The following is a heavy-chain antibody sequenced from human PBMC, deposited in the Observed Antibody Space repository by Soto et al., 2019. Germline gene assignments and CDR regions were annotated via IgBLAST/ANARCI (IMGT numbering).Heavy chain of an antibody. V-gene: IGHV4-30-4*01. D-gene: IGHD2-21*02. CDR3: AGDKPQSGDSSSTFDY. Sequence: SETLSLTCTVSGGSISSGDYSWSRIRQPPGKGLDWIGYIYYSGSTYYNPSLKSRVTISVDASKNQLSLKLSSVTAADTAVYYCAGDKPQSGDSSSTFDYWGRGTLVTVSS. CDR2: IYYSGST. CDR1: GGSISSGDYS. J-gene: IGHJ4*02.